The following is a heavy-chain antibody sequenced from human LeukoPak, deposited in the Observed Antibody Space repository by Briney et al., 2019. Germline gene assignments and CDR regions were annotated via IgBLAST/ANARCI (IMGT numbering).Heavy chain of an antibody. CDR1: GFTFSSYG. J-gene: IGHJ4*02. V-gene: IGHV3-30*02. CDR2: IRYDGSNK. D-gene: IGHD1-1*01. Sequence: PGGFLRLSCAASGFTFSSYGMHWVRQAPGKGLEWVAFIRYDGSNKYYADSVKGRFTNSRDNSKNTLYLQMNSLRAEDTAVYYCAKAKRGTYVTFYFDYWGQGTLVTVSS. CDR3: AKAKRGTYVTFYFDY.